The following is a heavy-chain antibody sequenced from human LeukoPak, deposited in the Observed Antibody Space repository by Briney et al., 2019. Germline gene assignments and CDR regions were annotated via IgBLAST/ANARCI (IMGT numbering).Heavy chain of an antibody. CDR2: IYSGGST. CDR3: AILGELSYYGMDV. CDR1: GFTVSSNY. J-gene: IGHJ6*02. Sequence: PGGSLRLSCAASGFTVSSNYMSWVRQAPGKGLEWVSVIYSGGSTYYSDSVKGRFTISRDNYKNTMYLQMKSLRAAETAVYYWAILGELSYYGMDVWGQGTTVTVSS. V-gene: IGHV3-66*01. D-gene: IGHD3-10*01.